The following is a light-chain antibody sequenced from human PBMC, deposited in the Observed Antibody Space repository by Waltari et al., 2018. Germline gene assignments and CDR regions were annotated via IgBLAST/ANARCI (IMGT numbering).Light chain of an antibody. CDR3: QHYSTYSKA. CDR1: QSINKW. V-gene: IGKV1-5*03. J-gene: IGKJ2*01. CDR2: KAS. Sequence: DVRMTQSPSTLSASVGDRVTITCRASQSINKWVAWYQQKPGKAPKLLIYKASSLESGVPSRFSGSGSGTDFTLTISSLQTEDFATYYCQHYSTYSKAFGQGTKLE.